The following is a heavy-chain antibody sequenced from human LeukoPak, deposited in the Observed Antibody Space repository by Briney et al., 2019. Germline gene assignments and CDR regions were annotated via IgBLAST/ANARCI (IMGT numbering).Heavy chain of an antibody. CDR3: AKDCPSYSSSCRNAMDY. CDR2: ISYDGSNK. J-gene: IGHJ4*02. V-gene: IGHV3-30*18. CDR1: GFTFSSYG. Sequence: HPGGSLRLSCAASGFTFSSYGMHWVRQAPGKGLEWVAVISYDGSNKYYADSVKGRFTISRDNSKNTLYLQMNSLRAEDTAVYYCAKDCPSYSSSCRNAMDYWGQGTLVTVSS. D-gene: IGHD6-6*01.